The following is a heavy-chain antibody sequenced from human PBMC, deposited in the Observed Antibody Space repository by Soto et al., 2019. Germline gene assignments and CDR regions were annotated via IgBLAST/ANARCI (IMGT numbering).Heavy chain of an antibody. V-gene: IGHV3-15*01. CDR3: TTFDSGIAVAGSFDY. D-gene: IGHD6-19*01. CDR2: IKSKTDGGTT. CDR1: GFTFSNAW. Sequence: GGSLRLSRAASGFTFSNAWMSWVRQAPGKGLEWVGRIKSKTDGGTTDYAAPVKGRFTISRDDSKNTLYLQMNSLKTEDTAVYYCTTFDSGIAVAGSFDYWGQGTLVTVSS. J-gene: IGHJ4*02.